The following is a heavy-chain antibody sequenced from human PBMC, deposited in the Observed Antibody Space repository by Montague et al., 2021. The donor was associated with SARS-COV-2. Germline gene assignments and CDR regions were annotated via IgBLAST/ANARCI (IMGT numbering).Heavy chain of an antibody. V-gene: IGHV3-30*04. CDR1: GFTLSSHA. CDR2: ISYDGFNK. D-gene: IGHD5-18*01. Sequence: SLRLSCAASGFTLSSHAMHWVRQAPGKGLEWVAVISYDGFNKYYADSVKGRFTISRDNSKNTLSLQMNSLRTEDTAVYYCARGGGYRDAFDIWGQGTMVTVSS. CDR3: ARGGGYRDAFDI. J-gene: IGHJ3*02.